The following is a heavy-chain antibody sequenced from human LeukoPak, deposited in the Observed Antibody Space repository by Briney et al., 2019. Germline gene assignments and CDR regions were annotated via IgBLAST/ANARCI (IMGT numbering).Heavy chain of an antibody. D-gene: IGHD3-9*01. CDR1: GGSFSGYY. CDR2: INHSGST. CDR3: ARGYFEWLRTNYYYMDG. Sequence: SETLSLTCAVYGGSFSGYYWSWIRQPPGKGREWVGEINHSGSTNYNPSLKSGFTISVDTSKNQFHLNMSSVTAADTAVYSSARGYFEWLRTNYYYMDGWGKGTTVT. V-gene: IGHV4-34*01. J-gene: IGHJ6*03.